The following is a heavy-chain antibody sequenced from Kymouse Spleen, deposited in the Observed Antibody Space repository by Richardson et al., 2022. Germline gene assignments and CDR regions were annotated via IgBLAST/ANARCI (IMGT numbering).Heavy chain of an antibody. D-gene: IGHD3-10*01. CDR3: ARGPFGELL*RGYYYYGMDV. CDR2: IYHSGST. V-gene: IGHV4-4*02. CDR1: GGSISSSNW. Sequence: QVQLQESGPGLVKPSGTLSLTCAVSGGSISSSNWWSWVRQPPGKGLEWIGEIYHSGSTNYNPSLKSRVTISVDKSKNQFSLKLSSVTAADTAVYYCARGPFGELL*RGYYYYGMDVWGQGTTVTVSS. J-gene: IGHJ6*02.